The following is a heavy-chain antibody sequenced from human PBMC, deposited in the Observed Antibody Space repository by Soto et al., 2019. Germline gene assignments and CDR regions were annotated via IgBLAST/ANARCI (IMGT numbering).Heavy chain of an antibody. CDR1: GGSISGCTYY. CDR3: ARGDWPTQMDV. D-gene: IGHD2-21*01. V-gene: IGHV4-31*02. CDR2: IYFSGST. J-gene: IGHJ6*02. Sequence: PSETLSLTCTVSGGSISGCTYYWSWIRQPPGQGLEWIGYIYFSGSTYYNPSLKSRVIISVDTSKNQFSLRLSSVTAADTAVYYCARGDWPTQMDVWGQGTTVTVSS.